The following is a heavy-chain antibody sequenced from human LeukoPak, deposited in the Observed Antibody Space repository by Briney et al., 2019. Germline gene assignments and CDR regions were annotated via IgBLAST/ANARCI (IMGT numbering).Heavy chain of an antibody. J-gene: IGHJ5*02. CDR2: IYPGDSDT. Sequence: GGSLRLFCKGSGYSFTSYWIGWVRQMPGKGLEWMGIIYPGDSDTRYSPSFQGQVTISADKSISTAYLQWSSLKASDTAMYYCARDRYSGSYYNGWFDPWGQGALVTASS. D-gene: IGHD1-26*01. V-gene: IGHV5-51*01. CDR1: GYSFTSYW. CDR3: ARDRYSGSYYNGWFDP.